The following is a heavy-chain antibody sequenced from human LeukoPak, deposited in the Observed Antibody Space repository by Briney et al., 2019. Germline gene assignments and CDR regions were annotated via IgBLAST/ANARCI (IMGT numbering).Heavy chain of an antibody. V-gene: IGHV1-2*02. D-gene: IGHD2/OR15-2a*01. CDR2: INPNSGGT. CDR3: AASTSYYYYGMDV. J-gene: IGHJ6*02. CDR1: GYTFTGYY. Sequence: GASVKVSCKASGYTFTGYYMHWVRQAPGQGLEWMGWINPNSGGTNYAQKFQGRVTMTRDTSISTAYMELSRPRSDDTAVYYCAASTSYYYYGMDVWGQGTTVTVSS.